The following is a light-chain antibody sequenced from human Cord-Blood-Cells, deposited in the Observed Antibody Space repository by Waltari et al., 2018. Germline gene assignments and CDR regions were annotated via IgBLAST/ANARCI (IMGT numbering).Light chain of an antibody. CDR1: RSDVGGYNY. CDR3: CSYAGSYNYV. CDR2: DVS. Sequence: SALTQPRPVSGSPGQSVTISCTGTRSDVGGYNYVSWYQQHPGKAPKLMIYDVSKRPSGVPDRFSGSKSGNTASLTISGLQAEDEADYYCCSYAGSYNYVFGTGTKVTVL. J-gene: IGLJ1*01. V-gene: IGLV2-11*01.